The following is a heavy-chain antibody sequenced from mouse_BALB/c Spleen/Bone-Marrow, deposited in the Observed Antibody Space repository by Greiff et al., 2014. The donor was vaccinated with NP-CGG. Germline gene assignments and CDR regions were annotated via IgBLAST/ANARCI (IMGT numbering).Heavy chain of an antibody. D-gene: IGHD2-2*01. CDR1: GYTFAYYT. CDR2: INPSSGYT. V-gene: IGHV1-4*01. Sequence: QVQLKESGAELARPGASVKMSCKASGYTFAYYTVHWVKQRPGQGLEWIGYINPSSGYTNYNQKFNDKATLTTDKSSSIAYMQLSSLTSEDSAAYYCAREVYGSWFAYWGQGTLVTVSA. J-gene: IGHJ3*01. CDR3: AREVYGSWFAY.